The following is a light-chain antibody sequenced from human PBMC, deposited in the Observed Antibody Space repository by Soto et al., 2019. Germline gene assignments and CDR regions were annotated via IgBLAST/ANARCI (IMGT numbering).Light chain of an antibody. CDR3: SSYTSISTYV. CDR1: SSDVGGYNY. V-gene: IGLV2-14*01. CDR2: EVN. Sequence: QSALTQPASVSRSPGQSITISCTGTSSDVGGYNYVSWYQHHPGKAPQLMIYEVNNRPSGVSNRFSGSKSGNTASLTISGLQAEDEADYYCSSYTSISTYVFGSGTKLTVL. J-gene: IGLJ1*01.